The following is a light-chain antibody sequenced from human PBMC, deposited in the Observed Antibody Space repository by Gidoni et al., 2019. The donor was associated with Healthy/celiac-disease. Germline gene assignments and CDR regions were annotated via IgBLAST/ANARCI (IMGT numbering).Light chain of an antibody. CDR1: QSVSSSY. CDR3: QHYGSSPWT. Sequence: EIVLTQSPGTLSLSPGERATLSCRASQSVSSSYLAWYQQKPGQAPRLLIYGASSRATGIPDRFSGSGSGTDFTLTISRLEPEDFAVYYCQHYGSSPWTFXQXTKVEIK. J-gene: IGKJ1*01. CDR2: GAS. V-gene: IGKV3-20*01.